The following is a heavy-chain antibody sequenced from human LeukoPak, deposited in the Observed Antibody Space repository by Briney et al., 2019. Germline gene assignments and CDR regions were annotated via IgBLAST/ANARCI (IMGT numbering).Heavy chain of an antibody. CDR1: GGSISSYY. Sequence: PSETLSLTCTVSGGSISSYYWSWIRQPAGKGLEWIGRVYTSGSTNYNPSLKSRVTMSVDTSKNQFSLKLSSVTAADTAVYYCARHLGKYYDFWSGYPSNGDWFDPWGQGTLVTVSS. J-gene: IGHJ5*02. CDR2: VYTSGST. D-gene: IGHD3-3*01. V-gene: IGHV4-4*07. CDR3: ARHLGKYYDFWSGYPSNGDWFDP.